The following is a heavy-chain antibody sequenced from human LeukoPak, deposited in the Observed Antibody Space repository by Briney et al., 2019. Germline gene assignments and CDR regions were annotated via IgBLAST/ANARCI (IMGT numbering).Heavy chain of an antibody. CDR2: IRSKAYGGTT. Sequence: PGRSLRLSCEVSGFTFSRFGFHWVRQAPGKGLEWVGFIRSKAYGGTTEYAASVKGRFTISRDDSKSIAYLQMNSLKTEDTAVYYCTRATDSSGYYYRIRDFDYWGQGTLVTVSS. J-gene: IGHJ4*02. V-gene: IGHV3-49*04. D-gene: IGHD3-22*01. CDR1: GFTFSRFG. CDR3: TRATDSSGYYYRIRDFDY.